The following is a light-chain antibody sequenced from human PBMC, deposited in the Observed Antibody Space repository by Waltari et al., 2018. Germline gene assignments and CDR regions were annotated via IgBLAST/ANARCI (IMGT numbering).Light chain of an antibody. CDR1: SSDAGGYNY. CDR3: SSYAGSNFVV. Sequence: QSALAQPPSASGSPGQPVTISCTGTSSDAGGYNYVSWYQQHPGKAPKLMIYEVSKRPSGVPDRFSGSKSGNTASLTVSGLQAEDEAAYYCSSYAGSNFVVFGGGTKVTVL. J-gene: IGLJ2*01. CDR2: EVS. V-gene: IGLV2-8*01.